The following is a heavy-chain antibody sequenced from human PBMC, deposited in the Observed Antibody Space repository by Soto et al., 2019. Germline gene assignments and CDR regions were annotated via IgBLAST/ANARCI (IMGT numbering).Heavy chain of an antibody. V-gene: IGHV4-59*01. D-gene: IGHD3-10*01. J-gene: IGHJ4*02. CDR1: SDSISNYY. CDR3: ARAVGVPFYYLDF. CDR2: IHSRGTT. Sequence: QVQLQESGPGLVKPSETLSLTCTVSSDSISNYYWSWIRQPPGKGLEWIGYIHSRGTTDHNPSLESRVSISGDTSKSQFSRKLSSLTAADTAVYYCARAVGVPFYYLDFWGQGTLVTVSS.